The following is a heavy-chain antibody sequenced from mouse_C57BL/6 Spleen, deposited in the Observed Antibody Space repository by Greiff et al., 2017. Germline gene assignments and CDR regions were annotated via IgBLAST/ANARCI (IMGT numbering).Heavy chain of an antibody. CDR3: AGVATVVAEGFAY. V-gene: IGHV5-4*03. CDR2: ISDGGSYT. J-gene: IGHJ3*01. Sequence: EVMLVESGGGLVKPGGSLKLSCAASGFTFSSYAMSWVRQTPEKRLEWVATISDGGSYTYYPDNVKGRFTISRDNAKNNLYLQMSHRKSEDTAMYYCAGVATVVAEGFAYWGQGTLVTVSA. D-gene: IGHD1-1*01. CDR1: GFTFSSYA.